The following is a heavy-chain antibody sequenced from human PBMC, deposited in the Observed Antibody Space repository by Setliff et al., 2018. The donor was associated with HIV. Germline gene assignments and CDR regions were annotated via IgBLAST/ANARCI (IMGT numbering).Heavy chain of an antibody. CDR2: IYSDGST. D-gene: IGHD4-17*01. CDR3: ARGAYGYYLDY. J-gene: IGHJ4*02. V-gene: IGHV3-66*01. Sequence: GGSLRLSCAASGFTVSTYYMSWVRQAPGKGLEWVSTIYSDGSTYHADSVKGRFTISRDDAKNSLYLQMNTLRPEDTAVYFCARGAYGYYLDYWGQGTLVTVSS. CDR1: GFTVSTYY.